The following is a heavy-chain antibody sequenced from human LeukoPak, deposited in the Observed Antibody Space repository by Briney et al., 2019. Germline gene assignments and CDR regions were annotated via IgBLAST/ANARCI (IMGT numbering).Heavy chain of an antibody. CDR1: GFTFTDYW. D-gene: IGHD6-13*01. CDR2: IDSNGGGA. CDR3: ARAKYSSRWSLDY. Sequence: GGSLRLSCAASGFTFTDYWMHWVRQVPGKGLVWVSRIDSNGGGATYADSVKGRFTTSRDNGNNTMYLQMNSLRAEDTAIYYCARAKYSSRWSLDYWGQGALVTVSS. V-gene: IGHV3-74*03. J-gene: IGHJ4*02.